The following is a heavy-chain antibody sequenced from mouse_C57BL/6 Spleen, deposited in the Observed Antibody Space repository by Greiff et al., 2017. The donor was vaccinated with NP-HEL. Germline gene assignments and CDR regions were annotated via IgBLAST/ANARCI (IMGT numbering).Heavy chain of an antibody. CDR1: GYTFTSYW. CDR2: INPSSGYT. J-gene: IGHJ2*01. CDR3: ARRVTTVVDYFDY. D-gene: IGHD1-1*01. V-gene: IGHV1-7*01. Sequence: VKLMESGAELAKPGATVKLSCKASGYTFTSYWMHWVKQRPGQGLEWIGYINPSSGYTKYNQKFKDKATLTADKSSSTAYMQLSSLTYEDSAVYYCARRVTTVVDYFDYWGQGTTLTVSS.